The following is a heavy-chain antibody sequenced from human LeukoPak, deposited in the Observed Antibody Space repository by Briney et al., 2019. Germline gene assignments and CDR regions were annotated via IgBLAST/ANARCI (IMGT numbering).Heavy chain of an antibody. J-gene: IGHJ6*02. V-gene: IGHV3-30*18. Sequence: PGRSLRLSCAASGFTFSSYGMHWVRQAPGKGLEWVAVMSYDGSNKYYADSVKGRFTISRDNSKNTLYLQMNSLRAEDTAVYYCAKEGSGSPNYYYGMDVWGQGNTVTVSS. CDR3: AKEGSGSPNYYYGMDV. CDR2: MSYDGSNK. D-gene: IGHD3-10*01. CDR1: GFTFSSYG.